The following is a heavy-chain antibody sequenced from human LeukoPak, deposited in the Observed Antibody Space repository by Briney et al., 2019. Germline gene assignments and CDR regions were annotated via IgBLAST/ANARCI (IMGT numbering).Heavy chain of an antibody. D-gene: IGHD3-10*01. J-gene: IGHJ4*02. CDR1: GFTFSSYA. V-gene: IGHV3-23*01. CDR3: AKEVYYYGSGSSDY. Sequence: GGSLRLSCAASGFTFSSYAMSWVLQAPGKGLEWVSAISGSGGSTYYADSVKGRFTISRDNSKNTLYLQMNSLRAEDTAVYYCAKEVYYYGSGSSDYWGQGTLVTVSS. CDR2: ISGSGGST.